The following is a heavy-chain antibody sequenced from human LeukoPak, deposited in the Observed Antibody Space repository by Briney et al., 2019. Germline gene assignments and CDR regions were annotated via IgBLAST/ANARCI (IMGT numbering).Heavy chain of an antibody. D-gene: IGHD3-10*01. Sequence: PSETLSLTCTVSGGSISSYYWSWIRQPPGKGLEWIGYIYYSGSTNYNPSLKSRVTISVDTSKNQFSLKLSSVTAADTAVYYCARDVHSSGSYYRGWEWFDPWGQGTLVTVSS. CDR1: GGSISSYY. V-gene: IGHV4-59*01. CDR3: ARDVHSSGSYYRGWEWFDP. CDR2: IYYSGST. J-gene: IGHJ5*02.